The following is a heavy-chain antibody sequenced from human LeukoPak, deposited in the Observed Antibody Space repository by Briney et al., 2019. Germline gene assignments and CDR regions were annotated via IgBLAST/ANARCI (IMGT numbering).Heavy chain of an antibody. J-gene: IGHJ3*02. V-gene: IGHV5-51*01. CDR3: ARERAFDI. CDR1: GYTFTSSW. CDR2: IFPGDSDT. Sequence: KISCEGSGYTFTSSWIGWVRQMPGKGLEWMGIIFPGDSDTTYSPSFQGQVTISVDKSISTAYLQWSSLKASDTAMYYCARERAFDIWGQGTMVTVSS.